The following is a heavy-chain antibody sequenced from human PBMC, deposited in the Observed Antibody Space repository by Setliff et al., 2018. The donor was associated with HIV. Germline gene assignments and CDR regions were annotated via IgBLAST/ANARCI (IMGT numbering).Heavy chain of an antibody. CDR2: LNYVGVT. V-gene: IGHV4-34*01. J-gene: IGHJ4*02. CDR1: GGSFSGSY. D-gene: IGHD2-21*02. CDR3: ATTECRGADCPQMYDY. Sequence: SETLSLTCAVHGGSFSGSYWSWIRQPPGKGLEWIGELNYVGVTNHNPSLKSRVTISVEASKRQWSLKLNSVSAADTAVYFCATTECRGADCPQMYDYWGQGILVTVSS.